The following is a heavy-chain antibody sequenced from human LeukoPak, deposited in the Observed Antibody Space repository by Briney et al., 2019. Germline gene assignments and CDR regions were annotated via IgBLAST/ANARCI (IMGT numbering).Heavy chain of an antibody. J-gene: IGHJ4*02. CDR2: ISSSSSYI. CDR3: ARATYYYDSSGYYYYFDY. Sequence: PGGSLRLSCAASGFTFSSYSMNWVRQAPGKGLEWVSSISSSSSYIYYADSVKGRFTISRDNAKNSLYLQMNSLRAEDTAVYYCARATYYYDSSGYYYYFDYWGQGTLVTVSS. D-gene: IGHD3-22*01. CDR1: GFTFSSYS. V-gene: IGHV3-21*01.